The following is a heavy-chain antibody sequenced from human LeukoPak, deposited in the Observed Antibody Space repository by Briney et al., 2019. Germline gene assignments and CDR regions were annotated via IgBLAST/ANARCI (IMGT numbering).Heavy chain of an antibody. V-gene: IGHV3-23*01. J-gene: IGHJ3*02. D-gene: IGHD6-19*01. Sequence: GGSLRLSCAASGFTFSSYAMSWVRQAPGKGLEWVSAISGSGGCTYYADSVKGRFTISRDNSKNTLYLQMYSLRAEDTAVYYCANGPSSYAEGAFDIWGQGTMVTVSS. CDR3: ANGPSSYAEGAFDI. CDR2: ISGSGGCT. CDR1: GFTFSSYA.